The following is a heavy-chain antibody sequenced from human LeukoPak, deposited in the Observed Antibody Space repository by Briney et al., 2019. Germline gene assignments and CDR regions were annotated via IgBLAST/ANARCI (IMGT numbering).Heavy chain of an antibody. Sequence: ASVKVSFKASGYTFTSYYMHWVRQAPGQGLEWMGVINPSGGSTSYAQKFQGRVTMTRDTSTSTVYMELSSLRSEDTAVYYCARDLPSGCSSTSCYWGGFDYWGQGTLVTVSS. CDR2: INPSGGST. D-gene: IGHD2-2*01. CDR3: ARDLPSGCSSTSCYWGGFDY. CDR1: GYTFTSYY. J-gene: IGHJ4*02. V-gene: IGHV1-46*01.